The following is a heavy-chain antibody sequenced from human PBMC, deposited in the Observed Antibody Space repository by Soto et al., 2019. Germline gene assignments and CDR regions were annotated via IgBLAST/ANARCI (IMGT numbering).Heavy chain of an antibody. CDR1: GFSLTTSGVG. J-gene: IGHJ5*01. CDR3: AHREGFGEFDS. V-gene: IGHV2-5*02. Sequence: QITLKESGPTLVKPTQTLTLTCTFSGFSLTTSGVGVGWIRQPPGKALEWLALIYWDDGKRYTPSLKSRLTITKDTSRYQVVLTMTNMDPVDTATYFCAHREGFGEFDSWGQGTLVTVSS. CDR2: IYWDDGK. D-gene: IGHD3-10*01.